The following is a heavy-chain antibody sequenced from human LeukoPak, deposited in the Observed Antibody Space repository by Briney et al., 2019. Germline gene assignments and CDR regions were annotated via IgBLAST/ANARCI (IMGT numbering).Heavy chain of an antibody. CDR2: ISSSSSYI. V-gene: IGHV3-21*01. Sequence: GGSLRLSCAASGFTFGSYSMNWVRQAPGKGLEWVSSISSSSSYIYYADSVKGRFTISRDNAKNSLYLQMNSLRAEDTAVYYCARAYSSSSGGPLDYWGQGTLVTVSS. CDR1: GFTFGSYS. D-gene: IGHD6-6*01. CDR3: ARAYSSSSGGPLDY. J-gene: IGHJ4*02.